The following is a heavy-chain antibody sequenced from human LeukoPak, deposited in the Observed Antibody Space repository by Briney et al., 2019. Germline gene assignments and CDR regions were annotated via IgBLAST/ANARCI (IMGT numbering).Heavy chain of an antibody. CDR1: GYRFTSYG. Sequence: ASVKVSCKAFGYRFTSYGITWVRQAPGQGLEWMGWISADNGITDYAEKLQGRVTMTTDTSTNTAYMELRSLRSDDTAVYYCGRVPLPVGTLDPWGQGTLVTVSS. D-gene: IGHD7-27*01. V-gene: IGHV1-18*01. CDR3: GRVPLPVGTLDP. CDR2: ISADNGIT. J-gene: IGHJ5*02.